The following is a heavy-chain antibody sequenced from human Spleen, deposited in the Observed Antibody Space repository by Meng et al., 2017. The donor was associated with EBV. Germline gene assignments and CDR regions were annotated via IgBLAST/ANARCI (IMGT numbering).Heavy chain of an antibody. CDR1: GYTFTRYG. D-gene: IGHD4-17*01. CDR3: ARLGYGINYLDY. V-gene: IGHV1-18*01. CDR2: ISLYNGNT. Sequence: QVRLVQSGAGVKKAGASVKVSCKASGYTFTRYGITWVRQAPGRGPEWMGWISLYNGNTNYAQKLQGRVTMTTNTSTSTAYMELRSLTSDDTAVYYCARLGYGINYLDYWGQGTLVTVSS. J-gene: IGHJ4*02.